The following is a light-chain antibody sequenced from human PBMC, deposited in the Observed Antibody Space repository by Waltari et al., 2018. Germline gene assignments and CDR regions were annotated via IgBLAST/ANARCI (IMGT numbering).Light chain of an antibody. CDR2: WAS. Sequence: DIVMTQSPDSLAVSLGERATINCKSSQSVLYSSNNKNYLTWYQKKPGQPPKLLIYWASTRESGVPDRFRGSGSGTDFTLTISSLQAEDVAVYYCQQYYNTPFTFGPGTKVDVK. V-gene: IGKV4-1*01. CDR1: QSVLYSSNNKNY. CDR3: QQYYNTPFT. J-gene: IGKJ3*01.